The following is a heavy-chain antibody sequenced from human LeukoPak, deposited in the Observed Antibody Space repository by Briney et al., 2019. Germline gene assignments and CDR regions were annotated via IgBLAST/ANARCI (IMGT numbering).Heavy chain of an antibody. Sequence: GSLRLSCAASGFSLSTYWVTWVRQAPGTGLEWVANINPGGTETYYVEPVKGRFTISRHNAKNLVYLQMNSLRAEDSAVYHCGRFGYVAGVDLWGQGTLVTVSS. CDR1: GFSLSTYW. V-gene: IGHV3-7*01. D-gene: IGHD6-19*01. CDR2: INPGGTET. CDR3: GRFGYVAGVDL. J-gene: IGHJ4*02.